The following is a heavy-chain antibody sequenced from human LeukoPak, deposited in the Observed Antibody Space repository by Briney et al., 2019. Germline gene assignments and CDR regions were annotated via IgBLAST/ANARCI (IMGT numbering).Heavy chain of an antibody. D-gene: IGHD1-14*01. CDR2: INPSVGST. Sequence: ASVKVSCKASGYTFTSYYMHWVRQAPGQGLEWMEIINPSVGSTSYAQKFPGRVTMTMDTSTSTVYMELSSLRSEDAAVYYCARNHLQIDYWGKGTLVTVSS. V-gene: IGHV1-46*03. CDR1: GYTFTSYY. CDR3: ARNHLQIDY. J-gene: IGHJ4*02.